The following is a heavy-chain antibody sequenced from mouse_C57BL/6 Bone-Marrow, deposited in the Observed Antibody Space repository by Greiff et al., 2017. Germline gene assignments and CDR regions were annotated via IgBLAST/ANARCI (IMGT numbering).Heavy chain of an antibody. J-gene: IGHJ2*01. Sequence: QVQLQQPGAELVMPGASVKLSCKASGYTFTSYWMHWVKQRPGQGLEWIGEFDPSDSYTNSNQKFKGKSTFTVDKSSSTAYLKLSSLTSEDSAVDYCARSSQLWSYMDYWGQGTTLTVSS. V-gene: IGHV1-69*01. CDR3: ARSSQLWSYMDY. D-gene: IGHD3-1*01. CDR1: GYTFTSYW. CDR2: FDPSDSYT.